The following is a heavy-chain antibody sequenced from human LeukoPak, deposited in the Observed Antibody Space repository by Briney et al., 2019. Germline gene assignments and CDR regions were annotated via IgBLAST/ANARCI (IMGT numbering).Heavy chain of an antibody. J-gene: IGHJ5*02. D-gene: IGHD6-6*01. V-gene: IGHV3-30*18. CDR3: AKDLGQLGRGNWFDP. Sequence: GGSPRLSCAASGFTFSSYGMHWVRQAPGKGLEWVAVISYDGSNKYYADSEKGRFTISRDNSKNTLYLQMNSLRAEDTAVYYCAKDLGQLGRGNWFDPWGQGTLVTVSS. CDR2: ISYDGSNK. CDR1: GFTFSSYG.